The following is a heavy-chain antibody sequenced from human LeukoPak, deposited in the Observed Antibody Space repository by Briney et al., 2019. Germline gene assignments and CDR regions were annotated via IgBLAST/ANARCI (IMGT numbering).Heavy chain of an antibody. Sequence: SETLSLTCAVYGGSFSGYYWSWIRQPPGKGLEWIGEINHSGSTNYNPSLKSRVTISVDTSKNQLSLKLSSVTAADTAVYYCARVDYYDSSGYYYHDYWGQGTLVTVSS. CDR1: GGSFSGYY. J-gene: IGHJ4*02. CDR2: INHSGST. D-gene: IGHD3-22*01. V-gene: IGHV4-34*01. CDR3: ARVDYYDSSGYYYHDY.